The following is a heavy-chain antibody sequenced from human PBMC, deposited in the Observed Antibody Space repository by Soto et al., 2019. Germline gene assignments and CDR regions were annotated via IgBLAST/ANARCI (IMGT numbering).Heavy chain of an antibody. J-gene: IGHJ6*01. D-gene: IGHD1-26*01. Sequence: EVQLVESGGGLVQPGGSLRLSCAASGFTFSDHYMDWVRQAPGKGLEWVARSRNRVNSHTTEYAASVKGRFTISRDESKSSLYLQMNSLKSEDTAVYYCTRGLLGGAPSYNFHGMDVWGQGTTVTVSS. V-gene: IGHV3-72*01. CDR2: SRNRVNSHTT. CDR1: GFTFSDHY. CDR3: TRGLLGGAPSYNFHGMDV.